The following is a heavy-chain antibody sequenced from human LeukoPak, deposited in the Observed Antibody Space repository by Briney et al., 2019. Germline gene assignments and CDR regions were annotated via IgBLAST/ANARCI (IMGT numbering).Heavy chain of an antibody. D-gene: IGHD6-19*01. J-gene: IGHJ3*02. CDR1: GYRLSNDE. Sequence: GESLKISLQSSGYRLSNDEIAWVRPPPGKGLEWMGTIYAGDSRTRYNRSFQGQVTMSVDKSISIAYLEWSSLKASDTAMYYCARHGIPCSDKSCYAFDIWGQGTMVTVS. CDR2: IYAGDSRT. CDR3: ARHGIPCSDKSCYAFDI. V-gene: IGHV5-51*01.